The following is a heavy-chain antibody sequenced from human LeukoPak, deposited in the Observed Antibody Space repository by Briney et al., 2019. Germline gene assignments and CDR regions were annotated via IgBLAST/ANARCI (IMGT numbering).Heavy chain of an antibody. J-gene: IGHJ4*02. D-gene: IGHD3-10*01. Sequence: GGSLRLSCAASGFTFSSYWMSWVRQAPGKGLEWVANIKQDESEKYYVDSVKGRFTISRDNAKNSLYLQMNSLRAEDTAVYYCARGSRPYYYGSGSYYFDYWGQGTLVTVSS. CDR2: IKQDESEK. V-gene: IGHV3-7*01. CDR1: GFTFSSYW. CDR3: ARGSRPYYYGSGSYYFDY.